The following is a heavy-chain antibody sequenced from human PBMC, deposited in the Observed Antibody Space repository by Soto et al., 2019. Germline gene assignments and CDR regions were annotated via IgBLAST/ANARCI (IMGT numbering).Heavy chain of an antibody. CDR3: ARGERPQQRAY. CDR1: GDSIRSDKW. Sequence: QVQLQESGPGLVKPSGTLSLTCAVSGDSIRSDKWWSWVRQPPGKGLEWIGEIHHSGNSNYNPSLKSRVIISVDKSKNQFSLKLSSVTDADTAVYYCARGERPQQRAYWGQGTRVTVSS. CDR2: IHHSGNS. V-gene: IGHV4-4*02. J-gene: IGHJ4*02. D-gene: IGHD6-13*01.